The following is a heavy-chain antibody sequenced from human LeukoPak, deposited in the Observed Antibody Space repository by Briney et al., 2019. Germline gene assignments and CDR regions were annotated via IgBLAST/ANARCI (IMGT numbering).Heavy chain of an antibody. CDR1: GFTVSNDS. Sequence: PGGSLRLSCAASGFTVSNDSINWVHQAPGKGLEWVSFITGNSNYIYYADSVKGRFTISRDNAKNSLYLQMNSLRVEDTAVYYCARDRVSGSGSIDYWGQGTLVTVSS. CDR2: ITGNSNYI. V-gene: IGHV3-21*01. CDR3: ARDRVSGSGSIDY. J-gene: IGHJ4*02. D-gene: IGHD3-10*01.